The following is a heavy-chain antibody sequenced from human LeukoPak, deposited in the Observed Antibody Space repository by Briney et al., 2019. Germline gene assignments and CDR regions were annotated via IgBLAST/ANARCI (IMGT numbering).Heavy chain of an antibody. CDR2: IYPGDYET. D-gene: IGHD2-21*02. J-gene: IGHJ4*02. CDR3: AIPPGYCGNDCSFDH. Sequence: GESLKISCDGSGYSFSNYWIGWVRQMPGTSLECMGFIYPGDYETRYSPSFQGLVTISVDKSISTAYLQWSSLKASDTAMYYCAIPPGYCGNDCSFDHWGQGTLVTVSS. V-gene: IGHV5-51*01. CDR1: GYSFSNYW.